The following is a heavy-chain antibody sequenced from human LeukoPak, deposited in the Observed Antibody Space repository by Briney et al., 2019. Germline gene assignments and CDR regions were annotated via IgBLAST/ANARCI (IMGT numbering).Heavy chain of an antibody. CDR2: ISNDSRYI. V-gene: IGHV3-21*01. J-gene: IGHJ6*04. CDR3: ASLSGVWDTGDKKWFDP. Sequence: PGGSLRLSCIASGFTLSRYIMNWVRQAPGKGLEWVASISNDSRYIYYSDSVKGRFTISRDNAENTVYLQTNSLRVEDTAMYYCASLSGVWDTGDKKWFDPWGKGTTVTISS. D-gene: IGHD2-8*02. CDR1: GFTLSRYI.